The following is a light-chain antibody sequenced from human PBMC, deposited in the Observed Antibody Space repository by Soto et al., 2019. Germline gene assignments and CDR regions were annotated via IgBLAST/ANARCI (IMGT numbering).Light chain of an antibody. CDR1: QTISRY. CDR3: QQTYSTPPVT. Sequence: DIQMTQSPASLSASVGDRVTITCRASQTISRYLSWYQQKPGKAPNLLIYAASNLQSGVPSRFNVSGSGTDFTLTISSLQPEDFATYYCQQTYSTPPVTFGQGTRLEIK. J-gene: IGKJ5*01. V-gene: IGKV1-39*01. CDR2: AAS.